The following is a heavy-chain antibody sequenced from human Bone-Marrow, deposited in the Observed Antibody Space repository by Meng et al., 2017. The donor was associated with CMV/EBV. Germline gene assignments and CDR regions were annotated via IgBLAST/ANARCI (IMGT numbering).Heavy chain of an antibody. CDR1: GYTFSSYA. D-gene: IGHD2-2*02. V-gene: IGHV1-69*10. CDR2: IIPILGIA. Sequence: SVKVSCKASGYTFSSYAISWVRQATGQGLEWMGGIIPILGIANYAQKFQGRVTITADKSTSTAYMELSSLRSEDTAVYYCARVRCSSTSCYMGYYFDYWGQGTLVTVSS. J-gene: IGHJ4*02. CDR3: ARVRCSSTSCYMGYYFDY.